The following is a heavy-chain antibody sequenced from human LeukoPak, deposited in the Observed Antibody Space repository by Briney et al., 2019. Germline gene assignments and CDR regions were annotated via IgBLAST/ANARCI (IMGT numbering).Heavy chain of an antibody. CDR3: AKAGAVVVVAAKYFDY. Sequence: SETLSLTCTVSGGSISSSNYYWGWIRQPPGEGLEWIASISYSGSTYYNPSVKSRVAISRDTSKNQFSLSLNSVTAADTAVYYCAKAGAVVVVAAKYFDYWGQGTLVTVSS. CDR1: GGSISSSNYY. CDR2: ISYSGST. V-gene: IGHV4-39*07. D-gene: IGHD2-15*01. J-gene: IGHJ4*02.